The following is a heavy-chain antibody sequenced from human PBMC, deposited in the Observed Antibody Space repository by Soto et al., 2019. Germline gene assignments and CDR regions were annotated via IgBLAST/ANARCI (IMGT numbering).Heavy chain of an antibody. J-gene: IGHJ1*01. CDR3: ATGSEFAWEVAAV. V-gene: IGHV4-34*01. D-gene: IGHD6-25*01. CDR1: DGSFNDFY. Sequence: PSETLSLTCAVYDGSFNDFYWFWIRQPPGKGLEWIGEVHHGGGTRYNPSLQSRVTMSVDTSKNHFSLILSSVTAADFALYYCATGSEFAWEVAAVWGQGILVTASS. CDR2: VHHGGGT.